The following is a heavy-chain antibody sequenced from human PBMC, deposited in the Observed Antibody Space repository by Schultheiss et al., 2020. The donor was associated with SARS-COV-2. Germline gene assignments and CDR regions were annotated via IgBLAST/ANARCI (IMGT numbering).Heavy chain of an antibody. V-gene: IGHV4-34*01. CDR2: INHRGST. CDR1: GESFSAYY. Sequence: GSLRLSCAVCGESFSAYYWGCIRQPPGKGLKWIGDINHRGSTNYNPSLKSRLTKSVDASKIQFSLRLSSVTAADTALYYCARGYRYFYYAMDVWGQGTTVTVSS. J-gene: IGHJ6*02. CDR3: ARGYRYFYYAMDV.